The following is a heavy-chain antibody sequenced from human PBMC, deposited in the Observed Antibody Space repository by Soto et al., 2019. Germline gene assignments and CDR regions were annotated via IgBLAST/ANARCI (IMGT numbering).Heavy chain of an antibody. CDR1: GYTFTSYA. Sequence: QVQLVQSGAEEKKPGASVKVSCKASGYTFTSYAMHWVRQAPGQRLEWMGWINAGNGNTKYSQKFQGRVTITRDTSASTAYMELSSLRSEDTAVYYCAREGYSSALVPGGAFDIWGQGTMVTVSS. CDR3: AREGYSSALVPGGAFDI. CDR2: INAGNGNT. J-gene: IGHJ3*02. D-gene: IGHD6-19*01. V-gene: IGHV1-3*05.